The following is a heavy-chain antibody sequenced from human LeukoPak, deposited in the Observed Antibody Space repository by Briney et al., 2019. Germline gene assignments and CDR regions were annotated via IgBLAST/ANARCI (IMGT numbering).Heavy chain of an antibody. V-gene: IGHV3-23*01. CDR1: GFAFSTYA. Sequence: GGPLRLSCAASGFAFSTYAMNWARQAPGKGLEWVSTISGNGGSTHYADSVKGRFTIFRDNPKNTLYLQMKSLRAEDTAVYYCAKLGDLDYWGQGTLVTVSS. CDR3: AKLGDLDY. J-gene: IGHJ4*02. CDR2: ISGNGGST. D-gene: IGHD3-16*01.